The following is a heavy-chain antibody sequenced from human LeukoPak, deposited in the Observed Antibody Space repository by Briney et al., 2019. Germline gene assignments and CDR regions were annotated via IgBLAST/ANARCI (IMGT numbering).Heavy chain of an antibody. CDR3: AREDVSSTWFYYFDS. CDR2: MSTSGST. CDR1: GGSISDYY. J-gene: IGHJ4*02. D-gene: IGHD6-13*01. Sequence: SETLSLTCTVSGGSISDYYWSWIRQPAGKGLEYIGRMSTSGSTDYNPSLRSRATMSIDTSRNQFSLRLRSVTAADTAVYYCAREDVSSTWFYYFDSWGQGILVTVSS. V-gene: IGHV4-4*07.